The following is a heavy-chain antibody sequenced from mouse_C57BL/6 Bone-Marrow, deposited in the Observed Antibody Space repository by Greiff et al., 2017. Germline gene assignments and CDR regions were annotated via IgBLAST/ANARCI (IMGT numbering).Heavy chain of an antibody. CDR3: APGGDTLDY. CDR2: INPSSGYT. D-gene: IGHD5-1-1*01. J-gene: IGHJ2*01. CDR1: GYTFTSYT. V-gene: IGHV1-4*01. Sequence: QVQLQQSGAELARPGASVKMSCKASGYTFTSYTMHWVKQRPGQGLEWIGYINPSSGYTKYTQKFKDKAILTADKSSSTADMQLSSLTSQDSAVYYCAPGGDTLDYWGQGTTLTVSS.